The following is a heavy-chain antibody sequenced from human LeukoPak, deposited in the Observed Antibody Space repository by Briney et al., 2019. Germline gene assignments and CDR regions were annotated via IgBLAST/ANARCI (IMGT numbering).Heavy chain of an antibody. Sequence: SETLSLTCTVSGGSISSNDYYWGWIRQPPGKGLEWIGSIYYSGNTYYNPSLKSRVTISVDTSKNQLSLKLSSVTAADTAVFYCARLWSGLRPPDYWGQGTLVTVSS. CDR2: IYYSGNT. J-gene: IGHJ4*02. V-gene: IGHV4-39*01. CDR1: GGSISSNDYY. D-gene: IGHD3-3*01. CDR3: ARLWSGLRPPDY.